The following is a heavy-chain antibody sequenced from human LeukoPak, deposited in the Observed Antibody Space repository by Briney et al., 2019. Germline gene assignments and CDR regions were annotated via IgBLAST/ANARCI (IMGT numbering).Heavy chain of an antibody. CDR1: GFTLSSYA. D-gene: IGHD3-10*01. Sequence: PTGGSLRLSCAASGFTLSSYAMHWVRQAPGKGLEWVAVMSHDGTNEYNADSVKGRFIISRDNSRNTLYLQVNSLRPEDTAVYYCARGHYGSGSYMEYFDYWGQGTLVTVSS. V-gene: IGHV3-30-3*01. CDR2: MSHDGTNE. J-gene: IGHJ4*02. CDR3: ARGHYGSGSYMEYFDY.